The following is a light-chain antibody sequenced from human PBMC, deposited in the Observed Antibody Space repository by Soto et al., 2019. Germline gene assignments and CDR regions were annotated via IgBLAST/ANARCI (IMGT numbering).Light chain of an antibody. CDR2: DAS. J-gene: IGKJ1*01. Sequence: DITMSQSPSAVSASVGDTVTVPCGASQSINSWLAWYQQKPGKAPKLLIYDASSLQSGVPSRFTGSGFGTEFALTISSLQPDDFTTYYCQQYPLYSRPFGQVTKV. V-gene: IGKV1-5*01. CDR3: QQYPLYSRP. CDR1: QSINSW.